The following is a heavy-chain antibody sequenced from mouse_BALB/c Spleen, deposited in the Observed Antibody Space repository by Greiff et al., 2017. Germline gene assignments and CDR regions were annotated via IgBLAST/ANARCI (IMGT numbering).Heavy chain of an antibody. CDR2: ISSGSSTI. D-gene: IGHD1-2*01. V-gene: IGHV5-17*02. CDR3: VRTATDYFDY. J-gene: IGHJ2*01. CDR1: GFTFSSFG. Sequence: DVMLVESGGGLVQPGGSRKLSCAASGFTFSSFGMHWVRQAPEKGLEWVAYISSGSSTIYYADTVKGRFTISRDNPKNTLFLQMTSLRSEDTAMYYCVRTATDYFDYWGQGTTLTVSS.